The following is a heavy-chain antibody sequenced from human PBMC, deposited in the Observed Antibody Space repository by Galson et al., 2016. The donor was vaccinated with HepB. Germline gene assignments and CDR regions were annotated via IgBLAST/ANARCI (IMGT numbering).Heavy chain of an antibody. D-gene: IGHD3-22*01. CDR1: GGSISSGDYY. V-gene: IGHV4-30-4*01. J-gene: IGHJ4*02. CDR3: ARRAATYDSSGYYYGADGDY. CDR2: IYYSGST. Sequence: TLSLTCTVSGGSISSGDYYWSWIRQPPGKGLEWIGYIYYSGSTYYNPSLKSRVTISVDTSKNQFSLKLSSVTAADTAVYYCARRAATYDSSGYYYGADGDYWGQGTLVTVSS.